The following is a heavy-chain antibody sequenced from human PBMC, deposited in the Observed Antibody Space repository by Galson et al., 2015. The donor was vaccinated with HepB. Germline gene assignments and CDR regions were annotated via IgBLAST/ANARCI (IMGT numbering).Heavy chain of an antibody. J-gene: IGHJ2*01. CDR2: IYTSGST. V-gene: IGHV4-4*07. CDR1: GGSISSYY. CDR3: ARDLVIRGRLHWYFDL. D-gene: IGHD3-10*01. Sequence: SETLSLTCTVSGGSISSYYWSWIRQPAGKGLEWIGRIYTSGSTNYNPSLKSRVTMSVDTSKNQFSLKLSSVTAADTAVYYCARDLVIRGRLHWYFDLWGRGTLVTVSS.